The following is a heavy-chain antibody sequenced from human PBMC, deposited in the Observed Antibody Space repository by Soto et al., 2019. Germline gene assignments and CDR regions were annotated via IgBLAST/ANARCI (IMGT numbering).Heavy chain of an antibody. D-gene: IGHD3-10*01. Sequence: EVQLVESGGGLVQPGGSLTLSCAASGFTVSSNYMSWVRQAPGKGLEWVSAIYSGGSTYYADSVKGRFTISRDNSKNTLYFQMNSLSAEDTAVYYCARCDGSGTYCFFFGYWGQGTLVTVSS. CDR2: IYSGGST. V-gene: IGHV3-66*01. CDR3: ARCDGSGTYCFFFGY. J-gene: IGHJ4*02. CDR1: GFTVSSNY.